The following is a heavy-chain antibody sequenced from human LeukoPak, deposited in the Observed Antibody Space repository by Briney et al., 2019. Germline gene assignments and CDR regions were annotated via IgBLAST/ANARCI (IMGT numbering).Heavy chain of an antibody. CDR3: ARESHAFDI. V-gene: IGHV4-59*01. CDR1: GASLSGYY. CDR2: IYYSGTT. J-gene: IGHJ3*02. Sequence: SETLSLTCTVSGASLSGYYWSWIRQPPGKGLEWIAYIYYSGTTNYNPSLKSRVTVSVDTSKNQISLKLTSVTAADTAMYYCARESHAFDIWGQGTMVIVSS.